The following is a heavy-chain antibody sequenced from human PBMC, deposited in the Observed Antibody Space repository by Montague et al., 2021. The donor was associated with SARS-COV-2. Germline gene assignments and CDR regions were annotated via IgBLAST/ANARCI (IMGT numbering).Heavy chain of an antibody. CDR2: IFQSGTT. J-gene: IGHJ6*02. CDR3: AREHWENYYDFWSGTNLASDYPYYGMDV. CDR1: GYSISDGYY. Sequence: SETLSLTCTVSGYSISDGYYWVWIRQPPGKGLEWIGNIFQSGTTXYNPSLKRRSTMSVDTSKNQFSLKLSSVTAADTAVYYCAREHWENYYDFWSGTNLASDYPYYGMDVWGQGTTVTVSS. V-gene: IGHV4-38-2*02. D-gene: IGHD3-3*01.